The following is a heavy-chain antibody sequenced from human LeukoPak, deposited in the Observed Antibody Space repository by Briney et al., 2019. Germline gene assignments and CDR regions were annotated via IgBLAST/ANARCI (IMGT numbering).Heavy chain of an antibody. J-gene: IGHJ6*04. CDR1: GYTFTNYY. V-gene: IGHV1-46*01. D-gene: IGHD2-2*01. CDR2: INPSGGST. Sequence: GASVTVSCTSSGYTFTNYYMHWVRQAPGQGLEWMGIINPSGGSTSYAQKFQGRVTMTRDTSTSTVYMELSSLRSEDTAVYYCARDEVGYCSSTSCRPYYYYYGMDVWGKGTTVTVSS. CDR3: ARDEVGYCSSTSCRPYYYYYGMDV.